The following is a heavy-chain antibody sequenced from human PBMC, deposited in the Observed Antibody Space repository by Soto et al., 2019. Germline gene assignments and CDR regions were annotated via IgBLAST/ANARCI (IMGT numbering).Heavy chain of an antibody. CDR2: IYYSGST. V-gene: IGHV4-31*03. Sequence: QVQLQESGPGLVKPSQTLSLTCTVSGCSISSGGYYWSWIRQHPGKGLEWIGYIYYSGSTYYNPSLKSRVTISVDTSKNQFSLKLSSVPAADTAVYYCARAKSIAARPWANYCDYWGQGTLVTVSA. CDR3: ARAKSIAARPWANYCDY. CDR1: GCSISSGGYY. J-gene: IGHJ4*02. D-gene: IGHD6-6*01.